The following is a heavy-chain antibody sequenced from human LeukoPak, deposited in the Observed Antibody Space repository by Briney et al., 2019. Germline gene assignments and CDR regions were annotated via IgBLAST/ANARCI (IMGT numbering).Heavy chain of an antibody. J-gene: IGHJ4*02. D-gene: IGHD3-22*01. CDR1: GFTFDDYA. Sequence: LRLSCAASGFTFDDYAMHWVRQAPGKGLEWIGYIYHSGSTYYNPSLKSRVTISVDRSKNQFSLKLSSVTAADTAVYYCAREQWLLGRALGYWGQGTLVTVSS. CDR2: IYHSGST. V-gene: IGHV4-30-2*01. CDR3: AREQWLLGRALGY.